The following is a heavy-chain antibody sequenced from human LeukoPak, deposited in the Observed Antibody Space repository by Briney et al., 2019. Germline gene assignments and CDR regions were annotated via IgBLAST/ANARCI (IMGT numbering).Heavy chain of an antibody. CDR3: ARLSDSSTYGAFDI. J-gene: IGHJ3*02. Sequence: GGSLRLSCAASGFTVSTSYMGWVRQAPGKGLEWDSVLYSGGSTYYPDSVKGRFTISRDNSQNTLYLQMDSLRPEDTAVYYCARLSDSSTYGAFDIWGHGTMVTVSS. CDR1: GFTVSTSY. V-gene: IGHV3-66*02. CDR2: LYSGGST. D-gene: IGHD3-22*01.